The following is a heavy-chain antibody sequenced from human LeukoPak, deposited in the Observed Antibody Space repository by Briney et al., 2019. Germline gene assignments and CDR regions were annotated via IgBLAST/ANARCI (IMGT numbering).Heavy chain of an antibody. J-gene: IGHJ3*02. Sequence: SETLSLTCTVSGGSINSYYWGWIRQPPGKGLEWIGSIYHSGSTYYNPSLKSRVTISVDTSKNQFSLKLSSVTAADTAVYYCASPSTIGYSSAWYVLADAFDIWGQGTMVTVSS. V-gene: IGHV4-38-2*02. CDR2: IYHSGST. D-gene: IGHD6-19*01. CDR1: GGSINSYY. CDR3: ASPSTIGYSSAWYVLADAFDI.